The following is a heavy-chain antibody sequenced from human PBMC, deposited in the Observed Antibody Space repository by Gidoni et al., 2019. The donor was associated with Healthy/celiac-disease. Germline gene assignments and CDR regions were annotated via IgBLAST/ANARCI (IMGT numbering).Heavy chain of an antibody. V-gene: IGHV1-69*01. D-gene: IGHD3-22*01. CDR3: ARDLHSSGYYSVVDWFDP. J-gene: IGHJ5*02. CDR2: IIPLFGTA. CDR1: GGTFSSYA. Sequence: QVQLVQSGAEVKKPGSSVQVSCKASGGTFSSYAISWVRQAPGQGLEWMGGIIPLFGTANYAQKFQGRVTITADESTSTAYMELSSLRSEDTAVYYCARDLHSSGYYSVVDWFDPWGQGTLVTVSS.